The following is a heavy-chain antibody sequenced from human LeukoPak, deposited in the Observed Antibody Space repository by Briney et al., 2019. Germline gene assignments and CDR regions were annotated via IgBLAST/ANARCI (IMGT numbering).Heavy chain of an antibody. D-gene: IGHD2-15*01. CDR2: ISYDGSNK. Sequence: GRSLRLSCAASGFTFSSYGMHWVRQAPGKGLEWVAVISYDGSNKYYADSVKGRFTISRDNSKNTLYLQMNSLRAEDTAVYYCTTDRGGVVVAALYYYYYGMDVWGQGTTVTVSS. CDR3: TTDRGGVVVAALYYYYYGMDV. V-gene: IGHV3-30*03. J-gene: IGHJ6*02. CDR1: GFTFSSYG.